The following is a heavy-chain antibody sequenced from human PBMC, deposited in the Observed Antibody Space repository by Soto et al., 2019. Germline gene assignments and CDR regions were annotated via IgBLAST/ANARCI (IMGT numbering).Heavy chain of an antibody. V-gene: IGHV2-5*02. Sequence: QITLKESGPTLVKPTQTLTLTCTFSGFSLITSGVGVGWIRQPPGKALECLALIYWDDDKRCSPSLTNRLTNTNDTSKYQLVLTMTNLDSVHTATCYCVHSRPGRVIDFWGQGTLVTVSS. J-gene: IGHJ4*02. D-gene: IGHD3-9*01. CDR1: GFSLITSGVG. CDR2: IYWDDDK. CDR3: VHSRPGRVIDF.